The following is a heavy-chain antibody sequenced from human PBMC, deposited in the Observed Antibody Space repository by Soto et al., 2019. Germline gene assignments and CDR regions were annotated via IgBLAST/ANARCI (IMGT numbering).Heavy chain of an antibody. Sequence: QVQLVQSGAEVKKPGSSVRVSCKASGGTFSNFILTWVRQAPGQGLEWMGRIIPILGTITYAQKFQGRVTITADKSSSTAYMELGSLRSEDTAGYYCARGAYDPPYYYFYMDVWGKGTTVTVSS. CDR2: IIPILGTI. CDR3: ARGAYDPPYYYFYMDV. D-gene: IGHD5-12*01. V-gene: IGHV1-69*08. CDR1: GGTFSNFI. J-gene: IGHJ6*03.